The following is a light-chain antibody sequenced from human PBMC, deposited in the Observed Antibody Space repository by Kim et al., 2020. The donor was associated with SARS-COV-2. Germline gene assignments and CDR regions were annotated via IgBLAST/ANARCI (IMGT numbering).Light chain of an antibody. V-gene: IGLV1-40*01. CDR3: QSYDSSLSWV. CDR2: GNS. Sequence: QSVLTQPASVSAALGQRVTITCTGRSSNIGAGYDVHWYQQLPGTAPKLLIYGNSNRPSGVPDRFSGSKSGTSASLAITVLQAEDEADYYCQSYDSSLSWVFGGGTQLTVL. CDR1: SSNIGAGYD. J-gene: IGLJ3*02.